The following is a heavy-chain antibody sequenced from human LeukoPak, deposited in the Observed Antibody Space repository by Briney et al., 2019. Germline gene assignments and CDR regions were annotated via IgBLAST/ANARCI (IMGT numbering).Heavy chain of an antibody. CDR3: VRVHGNYEEY. CDR2: IYHSGST. J-gene: IGHJ4*02. V-gene: IGHV4-4*02. CDR1: GVSISSKNW. D-gene: IGHD4-17*01. Sequence: SETLSLTCAVSGVSISSKNWGSWVRQPPGKGLEWIGEIYHSGSTNYNPSLRSRVTISVDKSKNQLSLKLSSVTAADTAVYYCVRVHGNYEEYWGQGTLVTVSS.